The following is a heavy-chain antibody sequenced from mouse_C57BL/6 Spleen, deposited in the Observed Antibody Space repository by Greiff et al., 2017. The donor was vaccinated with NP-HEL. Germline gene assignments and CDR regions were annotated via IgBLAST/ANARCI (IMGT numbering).Heavy chain of an antibody. CDR1: GYSITSGYD. Sequence: EVKLMESGPGMVKPSQSLSLTCTVTGYSITSGYDWHWIRHFPGNKLEWMGYISYSGSTNYNPSLKSRISITHDTSKNHFFLKLNSVTTEDTATYYCARDGYDYAMDYWGQGTSVTVSS. CDR3: ARDGYDYAMDY. J-gene: IGHJ4*01. V-gene: IGHV3-1*01. D-gene: IGHD2-2*01. CDR2: ISYSGST.